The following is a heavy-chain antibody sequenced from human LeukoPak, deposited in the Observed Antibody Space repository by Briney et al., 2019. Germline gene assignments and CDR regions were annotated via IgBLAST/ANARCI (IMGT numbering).Heavy chain of an antibody. V-gene: IGHV3-7*03. CDR2: IKQDGSEK. CDR3: ARDQEDTAMVLDY. CDR1: GFTFSSYW. D-gene: IGHD5-18*01. J-gene: IGHJ4*02. Sequence: PGGSLRLSCAASGFTFSSYWMSWVRQAPGKGLEWVANIKQDGSEKQYVDSVKGRFTISRDNAKNSLYLQMNSLRAEDTAVYYCARDQEDTAMVLDYWGQGTLVTVSS.